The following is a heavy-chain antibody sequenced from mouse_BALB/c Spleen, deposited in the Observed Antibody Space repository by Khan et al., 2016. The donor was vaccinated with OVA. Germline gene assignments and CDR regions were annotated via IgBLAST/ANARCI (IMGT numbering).Heavy chain of an antibody. V-gene: IGHV3-2*02. CDR1: GYSITSDYA. CDR2: ISYSGST. Sequence: EVQLQESGPGLVKPSQSLSLTCTVTGYSITSDYAWNWIRQFPGNKLEWMGYISYSGSTNYNPALKSRISITRDTSKNQIFLQLNSVTTEDTATYYCARDGSRYNYAMDYWGRETSVTVSS. CDR3: ARDGSRYNYAMDY. D-gene: IGHD2-3*01. J-gene: IGHJ4*01.